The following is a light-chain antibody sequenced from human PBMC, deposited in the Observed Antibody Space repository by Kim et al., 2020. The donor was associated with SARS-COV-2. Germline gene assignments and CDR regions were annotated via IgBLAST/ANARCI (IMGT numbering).Light chain of an antibody. CDR2: AAS. V-gene: IGKV1-16*01. CDR1: QDINNF. Sequence: ASVGDRVTITCRASQDINNFVAWFQQKSGKAPKSLIFAASSLQRGVPSRFSGSGSGTDFTLTISSLQPEDFAIYYCQQYKSFPITFGQGTRLEIK. J-gene: IGKJ5*01. CDR3: QQYKSFPIT.